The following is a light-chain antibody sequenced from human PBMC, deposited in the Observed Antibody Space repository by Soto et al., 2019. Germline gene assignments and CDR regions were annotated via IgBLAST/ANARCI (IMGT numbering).Light chain of an antibody. V-gene: IGKV3-20*01. CDR2: GES. J-gene: IGKJ1*01. CDR1: QSISSSY. CDR3: QKYGSSSWT. Sequence: IELTQSPGTLALSPGKSATLSCRASQSISSSYLAWYQQRPGQAPRILIYGESSRATGIPDRFSGSGSGTEFTLTISRLEPEDFAVYYCQKYGSSSWTCGQGTKVDIK.